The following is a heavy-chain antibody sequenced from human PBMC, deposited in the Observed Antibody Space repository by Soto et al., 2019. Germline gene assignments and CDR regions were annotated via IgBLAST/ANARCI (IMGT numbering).Heavy chain of an antibody. D-gene: IGHD3-22*01. J-gene: IGHJ4*02. CDR1: GYTFTSHG. Sequence: ASVKVSCKASGYTFTSHGISWVRQAPGQGLEWLGWISTYNSRTHYAQKVQGRVTITTDTSTSTAYMELRSLRSDDTAVYYCARDRPRGPWFVDYWGQGTLVTLSS. CDR2: ISTYNSRT. CDR3: ARDRPRGPWFVDY. V-gene: IGHV1-18*04.